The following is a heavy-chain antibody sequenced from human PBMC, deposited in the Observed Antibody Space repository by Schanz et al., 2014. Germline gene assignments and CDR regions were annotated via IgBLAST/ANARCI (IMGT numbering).Heavy chain of an antibody. CDR1: GFTFSSYA. J-gene: IGHJ4*02. Sequence: QGQLVESGGGVVQPGRSLRLSCAASGFTFSSYAMHWVRQAPGKGLEWVAVMSYDGSNKYYADSVKGRFTISRDTPKNTLYVQMNSLRADDTAVYYCARDRLVSHYDFWSGNDYWGQGTLVTVSS. CDR3: ARDRLVSHYDFWSGNDY. CDR2: MSYDGSNK. V-gene: IGHV3-30-3*01. D-gene: IGHD3-3*01.